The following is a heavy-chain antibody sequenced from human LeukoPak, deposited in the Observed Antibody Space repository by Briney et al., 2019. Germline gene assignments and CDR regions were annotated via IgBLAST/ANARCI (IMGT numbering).Heavy chain of an antibody. CDR3: ARHRLVAGKGFDY. Sequence: SETLSLTCTVSGGSISSGGYYWSWIRQHPGKGLEWVGYIYYSGSTYYNPSLKSRVTISVDTSKNQFSLKLSSVTAADTGVYYCARHRLVAGKGFDYWGQGTLVTGSS. V-gene: IGHV4-31*03. J-gene: IGHJ4*02. CDR1: GGSISSGGYY. D-gene: IGHD2-15*01. CDR2: IYYSGST.